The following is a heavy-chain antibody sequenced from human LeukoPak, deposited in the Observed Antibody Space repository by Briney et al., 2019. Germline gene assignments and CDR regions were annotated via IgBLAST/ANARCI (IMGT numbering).Heavy chain of an antibody. D-gene: IGHD2-15*01. Sequence: SQTLSLTCTVSGGSISSGSYYWSWIRQPAGKGLEWIGRIYTSGSTNYNPSLKSRVTISVDTSKNQFSPKLSSVTAADTAVYYCARVGYCSGGSCEIWGQGTLVTVSS. J-gene: IGHJ4*02. CDR2: IYTSGST. V-gene: IGHV4-61*02. CDR1: GGSISSGSYY. CDR3: ARVGYCSGGSCEI.